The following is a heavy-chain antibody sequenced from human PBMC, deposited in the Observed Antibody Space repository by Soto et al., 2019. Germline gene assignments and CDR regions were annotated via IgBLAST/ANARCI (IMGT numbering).Heavy chain of an antibody. J-gene: IGHJ6*03. D-gene: IGHD2-15*01. Sequence: EVQLLESGGGLVQPGGSLRLSCAASGFTFSSYAMRWVRQAPGKGLEWVSAISGSGGSTYYADSVKGRFTISRDNSKNTLYLKLSRRRAEDTAVYYCAKDFPGSGGSGFHRYYYFYMDVGGKGTTVTVS. CDR2: ISGSGGST. CDR3: AKDFPGSGGSGFHRYYYFYMDV. CDR1: GFTFSSYA. V-gene: IGHV3-23*01.